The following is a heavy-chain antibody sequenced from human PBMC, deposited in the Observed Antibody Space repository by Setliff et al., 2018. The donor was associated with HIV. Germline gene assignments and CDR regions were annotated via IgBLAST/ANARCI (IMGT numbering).Heavy chain of an antibody. D-gene: IGHD3-10*01. J-gene: IGHJ4*02. CDR2: IDYSGST. V-gene: IGHV4-28*03. Sequence: SETLSLTCAVSGYSISSSNWWGWIRQTPGKGLEWIGYIDYSGSTYYNPSLESRVTMSVDTSKNQFSLKMHSITAADTAVYYCARERGFASYYGSWTYQFFDFWGQGTLVTVSS. CDR3: ARERGFASYYGSWTYQFFDF. CDR1: GYSISSSNW.